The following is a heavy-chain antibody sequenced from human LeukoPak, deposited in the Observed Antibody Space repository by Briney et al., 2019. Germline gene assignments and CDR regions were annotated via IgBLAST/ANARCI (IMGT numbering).Heavy chain of an antibody. V-gene: IGHV3-23*01. D-gene: IGHD1-26*01. CDR3: AKDIRARVGATVFDY. Sequence: AGGSLRLSCAASGFTFSSYAMTWVRQAPGKGLEWVPVISGIVGSTYYADSVKGRFTISRDNSKNTLYLHMNSLRAEDTAVYYCAKDIRARVGATVFDYWGQGTLVTVSS. J-gene: IGHJ4*02. CDR2: ISGIVGST. CDR1: GFTFSSYA.